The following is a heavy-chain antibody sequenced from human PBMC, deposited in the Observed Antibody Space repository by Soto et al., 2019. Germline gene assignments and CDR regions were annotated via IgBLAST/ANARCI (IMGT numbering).Heavy chain of an antibody. CDR2: IIPIFGTA. CDR3: ARARGYGDHNYGMDV. V-gene: IGHV1-69*13. J-gene: IGHJ6*02. Sequence: SVKVSCKASGGTFSSYAISWVRQAPGQGLEWMGGIIPIFGTANYAQKFQGRVTITADESTSTAYMELSSLRSEDTAVYYCARARGYGDHNYGMDVWGQGTTVTVSS. CDR1: GGTFSSYA. D-gene: IGHD4-17*01.